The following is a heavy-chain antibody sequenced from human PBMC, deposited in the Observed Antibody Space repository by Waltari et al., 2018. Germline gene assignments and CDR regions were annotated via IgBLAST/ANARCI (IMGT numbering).Heavy chain of an antibody. CDR3: ARVDTGIVGAAAYFDY. Sequence: EVQLVASGGGLVQPGGSLRLSCAASGFTFSSYWMRWVRQAPGKGLEWVANIKQDGSEKYYVDSVKGRFTISRDNAKNSLYLQMNSLRAEDTAVYYCARVDTGIVGAAAYFDYWGQGTLVTVSS. CDR1: GFTFSSYW. D-gene: IGHD1-26*01. V-gene: IGHV3-7*03. J-gene: IGHJ4*02. CDR2: IKQDGSEK.